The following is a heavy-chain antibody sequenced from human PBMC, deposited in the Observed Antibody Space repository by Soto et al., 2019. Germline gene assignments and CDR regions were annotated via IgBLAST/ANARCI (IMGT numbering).Heavy chain of an antibody. D-gene: IGHD6-6*01. V-gene: IGHV1-24*01. Sequence: ASVKVSCKVSGYTLTELSMHWVRQAPGKGLEWMGGFDPEDGETIYAQKFQGRVTMTEDTSTDTAYMELSSLRSEDTAVYYCATGILAARLRSFAYWGQGTLVTVSS. CDR3: ATGILAARLRSFAY. CDR2: FDPEDGET. CDR1: GYTLTELS. J-gene: IGHJ4*02.